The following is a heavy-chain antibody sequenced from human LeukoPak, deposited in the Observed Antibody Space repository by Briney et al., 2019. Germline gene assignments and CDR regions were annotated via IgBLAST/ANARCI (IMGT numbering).Heavy chain of an antibody. CDR3: ARAHVKYGDYDYGMDV. D-gene: IGHD4-17*01. Sequence: ASVKVSCKASGYTFSSFDINWVRQAPGQGLEWMGWINPNSGGTNYAQKFQGWVTMTRDTSISTAYMELSRLRSDDTAVYYCARAHVKYGDYDYGMDVWGQGTTVTVSS. J-gene: IGHJ6*02. V-gene: IGHV1-2*04. CDR1: GYTFSSFD. CDR2: INPNSGGT.